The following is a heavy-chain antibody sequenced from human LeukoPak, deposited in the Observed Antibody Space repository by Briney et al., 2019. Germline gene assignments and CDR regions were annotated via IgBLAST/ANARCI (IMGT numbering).Heavy chain of an antibody. Sequence: ASVKVSCKASGYTFSSYYMYWVRQAPGQGLEWMGMINPSGGSTTYAQKFQGGVTMTRDTSTSTVYMELSSLRSEDTAVYYCARDYCGGDCFPDYWGQGTLVTVSS. CDR3: ARDYCGGDCFPDY. CDR1: GYTFSSYY. V-gene: IGHV1-46*01. D-gene: IGHD2-21*02. CDR2: INPSGGST. J-gene: IGHJ4*02.